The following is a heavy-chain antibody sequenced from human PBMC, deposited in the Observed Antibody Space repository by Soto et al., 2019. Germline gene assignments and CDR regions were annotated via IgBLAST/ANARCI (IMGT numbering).Heavy chain of an antibody. CDR1: GGSISSYY. CDR2: IYYSGST. V-gene: IGHV4-59*01. D-gene: IGHD2-8*02. Sequence: SETLSLTCTVSGGSISSYYWSWIRQPPGKGLEWIGYIYYSGSTNYNPSLKSRVTISVDTSKNQFSLKLSAVTAADTAVYYCSCLREVEEGGLYDYWSQGTRVTVSA. CDR3: SCLREVEEGGLYDY. J-gene: IGHJ4*02.